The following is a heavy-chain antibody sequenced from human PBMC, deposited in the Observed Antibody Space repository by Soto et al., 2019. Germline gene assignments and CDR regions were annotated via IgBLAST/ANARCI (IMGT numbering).Heavy chain of an antibody. J-gene: IGHJ3*02. CDR1: GGSFSGYY. Sequence: QVQLQQWGAGLLKPSETLSLTCAVYGGSFSGYYWSWIRQPPGKGLEWIGEINHSGSTNYNPSLKSRVTISVDTSKTQFPLQLSSVTAADTAVYYCARGLPYVNIVAKSRRGAFDIWGQGTMVTVSS. CDR3: ARGLPYVNIVAKSRRGAFDI. CDR2: INHSGST. D-gene: IGHD5-12*01. V-gene: IGHV4-34*01.